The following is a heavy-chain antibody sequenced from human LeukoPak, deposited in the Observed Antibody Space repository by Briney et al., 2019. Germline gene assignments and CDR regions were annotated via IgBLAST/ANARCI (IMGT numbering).Heavy chain of an antibody. CDR1: GFTFSSYW. CDR3: ARAPCGGSCYFYYYYMDV. D-gene: IGHD2-15*01. CDR2: INSDGSST. Sequence: GGSLRLSCAASGFTFSSYWMHWVRQAPGKGLVWVSRINSDGSSTSYADSVKGRFTISRDNAKNTLYLQMNSLRAEDTAVYYCARAPCGGSCYFYYYYMDVWGKGTTVTVSS. J-gene: IGHJ6*03. V-gene: IGHV3-74*01.